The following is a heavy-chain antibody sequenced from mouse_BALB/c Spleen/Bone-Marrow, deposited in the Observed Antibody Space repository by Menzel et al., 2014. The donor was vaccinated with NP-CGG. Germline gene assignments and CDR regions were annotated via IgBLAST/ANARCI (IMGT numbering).Heavy chain of an antibody. CDR3: ARDPRTGTGAMDY. CDR2: IWAGGST. Sequence: VQGVESGPGLVAPSQSLSITCTVSGFSLNSYGVNWVRQPPGKGLEWLGVIWAGGSTNYNLALMSRLSISKDNSKSQVFLKMNSLQTDDTAMYYCARDPRTGTGAMDYWGQGTSVTVSS. D-gene: IGHD4-1*01. V-gene: IGHV2-9*02. J-gene: IGHJ4*01. CDR1: GFSLNSYG.